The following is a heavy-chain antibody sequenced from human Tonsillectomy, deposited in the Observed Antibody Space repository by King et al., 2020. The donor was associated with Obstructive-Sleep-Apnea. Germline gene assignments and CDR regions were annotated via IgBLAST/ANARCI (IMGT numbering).Heavy chain of an antibody. CDR2: IYYSGSI. CDR1: GGSISSSSYY. D-gene: IGHD3-10*01. CDR3: ARYRGIIIKGGNIDV. V-gene: IGHV4-39*07. Sequence: QLQESGPGLVKPSETLSLTCTVSGGSISSSSYYWDWIRQPPGKGLEWIGSIYYSGSIYYNPSLKSRVTISVDTSKNQFSLKLSSMTAADTAVYYCARYRGIIIKGGNIDVCGQGTTVTVSS. J-gene: IGHJ6*02.